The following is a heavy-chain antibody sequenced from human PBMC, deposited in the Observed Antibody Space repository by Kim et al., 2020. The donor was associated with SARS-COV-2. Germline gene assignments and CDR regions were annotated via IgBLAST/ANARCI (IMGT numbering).Heavy chain of an antibody. J-gene: IGHJ3*02. CDR3: ARESGGYCSGGSCYPDAFDI. D-gene: IGHD2-15*01. Sequence: RFTISRDNSKNTLYLKMNSLRAEDMAVYYCARESGGYCSGGSCYPDAFDIWGQGTMVTVSS. V-gene: IGHV3-30*01.